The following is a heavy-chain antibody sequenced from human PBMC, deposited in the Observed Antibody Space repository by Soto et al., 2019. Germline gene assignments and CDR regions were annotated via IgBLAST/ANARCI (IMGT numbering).Heavy chain of an antibody. CDR1: GSSISNYW. D-gene: IGHD3-10*01. CDR3: ARDKGVWFGEFYYYYGMDV. V-gene: IGHV3-7*01. Sequence: GGSLRLSCAASGSSISNYWMSWVRQAPGKGLEWVADINEDGSEKHYVDSVKGRFTISRDNAKNTLYLQMNSLRAEDTAVYYCARDKGVWFGEFYYYYGMDVWGQGTTVSVSS. CDR2: INEDGSEK. J-gene: IGHJ6*02.